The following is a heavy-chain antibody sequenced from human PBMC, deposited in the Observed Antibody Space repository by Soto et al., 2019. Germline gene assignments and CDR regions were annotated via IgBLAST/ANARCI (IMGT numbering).Heavy chain of an antibody. D-gene: IGHD3-3*01. CDR2: ISYDGSNK. V-gene: IGHV3-30-3*01. CDR1: GFTFSSYA. Sequence: GGSLRLSCAASGFTFSSYAMHWVRQAPGKGLEWVAVISYDGSNKYYADSVKGRFTISRDNSKNTLYLQMNSLRAEDTAVYYCARDGVRFLEWLEHGALYGMDVWGQGTTVTVSS. CDR3: ARDGVRFLEWLEHGALYGMDV. J-gene: IGHJ6*02.